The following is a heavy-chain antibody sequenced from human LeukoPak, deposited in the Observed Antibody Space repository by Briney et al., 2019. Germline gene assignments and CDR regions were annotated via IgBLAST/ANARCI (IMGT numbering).Heavy chain of an antibody. D-gene: IGHD2-15*01. J-gene: IGHJ5*02. CDR2: IIPIFGTA. CDR1: GGTFSSYA. CDR3: ARDRRVVVAATRSWFDP. V-gene: IGHV1-69*13. Sequence: ASVNVSCKASGGTFSSYAISWVRQAPGQGLEWMGGIIPIFGTANYAQKFQGRVTITADESTSTAYMELSSLRSDDTAVYYCARDRRVVVAATRSWFDPWGQGTLVTVSS.